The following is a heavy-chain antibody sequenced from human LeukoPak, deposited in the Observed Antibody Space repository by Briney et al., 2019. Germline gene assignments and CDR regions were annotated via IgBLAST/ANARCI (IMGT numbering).Heavy chain of an antibody. V-gene: IGHV3-23*01. Sequence: PGGSLRLSCAASGLTFSSYAMSWVRQAPGKGLEWVSGISGSGGSTYYADSVKGRFTISRDNSKNTLYLQMNSLRAEDTAVYYCAKRTGSSGWYDVFDYWGQGTLVTVSS. CDR3: AKRTGSSGWYDVFDY. CDR1: GLTFSSYA. D-gene: IGHD6-19*01. J-gene: IGHJ4*02. CDR2: ISGSGGST.